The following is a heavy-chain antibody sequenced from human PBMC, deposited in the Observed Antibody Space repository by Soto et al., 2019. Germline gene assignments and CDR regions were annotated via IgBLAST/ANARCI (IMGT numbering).Heavy chain of an antibody. CDR3: ARLRVGVNWYFDL. CDR2: VSSTGGYT. CDR1: GFNFGDYY. Sequence: QMQLVESGGDLVKPGGSLRLSCAASGFNFGDYYMSWVRPAPGKGLEWVSFVSSTGGYTKYSDSVGGRFTVSRDNGRNSLQLKLNSLRVEDTAVYYCARLRVGVNWYFDLWGRGTLVTVSS. V-gene: IGHV3-11*06. D-gene: IGHD1-26*01. J-gene: IGHJ2*01.